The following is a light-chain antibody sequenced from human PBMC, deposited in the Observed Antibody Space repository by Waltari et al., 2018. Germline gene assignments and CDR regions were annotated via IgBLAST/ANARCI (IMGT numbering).Light chain of an antibody. CDR2: RDS. J-gene: IGLJ2*01. CDR3: QVWDSSPAWV. CDR1: NIGSKN. V-gene: IGLV3-9*01. Sequence: SYELTQPLSVSVALGQTARITCGGNNIGSKNVHWYQQKPGQAPVLVIYRDSNRPSGIPERCAGSNPGNTATLTISRAQAGDEADYNCQVWDSSPAWVFGGGTKLTVL.